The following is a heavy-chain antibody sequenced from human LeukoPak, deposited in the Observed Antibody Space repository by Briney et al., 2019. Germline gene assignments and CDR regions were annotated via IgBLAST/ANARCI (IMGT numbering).Heavy chain of an antibody. CDR3: AGGSVDILTGYKEGWFDP. D-gene: IGHD3-9*01. J-gene: IGHJ5*02. CDR1: GGSISSYY. Sequence: SGTLSLTCTVSGGSISSYYWSWIRQPPGKGLEWIGYIYYSGSTNYNPSLKSRVTISVDTSKSQFSLKLSSVTAADTAVYYCAGGSVDILTGYKEGWFDPWGQGTLVTVSS. V-gene: IGHV4-59*01. CDR2: IYYSGST.